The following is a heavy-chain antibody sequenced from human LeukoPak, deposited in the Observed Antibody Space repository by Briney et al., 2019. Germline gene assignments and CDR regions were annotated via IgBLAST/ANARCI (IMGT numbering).Heavy chain of an antibody. CDR2: IYYSGST. Sequence: SETLSLTCTVSGGSISSYYWSWIRQPPGKGLEWIGYIYYSGSTNYNPSLKSRVTISVGTSKNQFSLKLSSVTAADTAVYYCAATTVRGVIPWFDPWGQGTLVTVSS. CDR1: GGSISSYY. CDR3: AATTVRGVIPWFDP. D-gene: IGHD3-10*01. V-gene: IGHV4-59*01. J-gene: IGHJ5*02.